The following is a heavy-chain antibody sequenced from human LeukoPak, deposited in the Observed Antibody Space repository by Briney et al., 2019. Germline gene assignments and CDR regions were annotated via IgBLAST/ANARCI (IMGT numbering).Heavy chain of an antibody. CDR2: ILPIFGTT. Sequence: GASVKVSCKASGGTFSIYAISWVRQAPGQGLEWMGKILPIFGTTNYAQKFQGRVTITADESTSTAYMELSSLRSEDTAVYYCARSSGLGRLDAFDIWGQGTMVTVSS. J-gene: IGHJ3*02. CDR3: ARSSGLGRLDAFDI. CDR1: GGTFSIYA. D-gene: IGHD3-22*01. V-gene: IGHV1-69*13.